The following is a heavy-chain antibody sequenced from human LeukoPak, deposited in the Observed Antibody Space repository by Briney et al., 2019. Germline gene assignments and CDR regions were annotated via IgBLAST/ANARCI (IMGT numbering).Heavy chain of an antibody. Sequence: KASETLSLTCTVSGGSVSSGSYYWSWIRQPPGKGLEWIGYIYYSGSTNYNPSLKSRVTISVDTSKNQFSLKLSSVTAADTAVYYCARDPKYYYDSSGYREGDAFDIWGQGTMVTVSS. CDR2: IYYSGST. CDR1: GGSVSSGSYY. V-gene: IGHV4-61*01. D-gene: IGHD3-22*01. CDR3: ARDPKYYYDSSGYREGDAFDI. J-gene: IGHJ3*02.